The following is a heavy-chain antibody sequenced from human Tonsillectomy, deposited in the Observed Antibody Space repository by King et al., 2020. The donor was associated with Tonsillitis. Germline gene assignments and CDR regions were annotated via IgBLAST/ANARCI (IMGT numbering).Heavy chain of an antibody. CDR3: ARSHIQLNFDS. CDR2: IYHSGST. CDR1: GYSISSGYY. J-gene: IGHJ4*02. Sequence: VQLQESGPGLVKPSETLSLTCTVSGYSISSGYYWGWIRQPPGKGLEWIGSIYHSGSTYYNPSLKSRVTISVDTSKNQFSLKLSSVTAPDTAVYYCARSHIQLNFDSWGPGTLVTVSS. D-gene: IGHD1-1*01. V-gene: IGHV4-38-2*02.